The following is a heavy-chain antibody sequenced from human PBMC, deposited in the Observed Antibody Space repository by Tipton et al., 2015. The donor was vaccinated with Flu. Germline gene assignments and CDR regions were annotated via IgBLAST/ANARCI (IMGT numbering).Heavy chain of an antibody. CDR3: ARCTSVHYYGMDV. D-gene: IGHD2-8*01. V-gene: IGHV4-30-2*01. J-gene: IGHJ6*02. CDR2: IYHSGSP. Sequence: TLSLTCTVSGGSISSGGYCWSWIRQPPGKGLEWIGHIYHSGSPHYNASLKSRVTISVDRSKNHYSLNLTSVTAADTAVYYCARCTSVHYYGMDVWGQGTTVSVS. CDR1: GGSISSGGYC.